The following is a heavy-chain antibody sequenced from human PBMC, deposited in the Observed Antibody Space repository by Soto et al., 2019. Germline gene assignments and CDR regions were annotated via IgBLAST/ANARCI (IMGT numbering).Heavy chain of an antibody. Sequence: QLQLQESGPGLVKPSETLSLTCTVSGGSISSSSYYWGWIRQPPGKGLEWIGSIYYSGSTYYNPSLKSRVTISVATSKNPFSLKLSSVTAADTAVYYCASLPFYSSGWYYFDYWGQGTLVTVSS. V-gene: IGHV4-39*01. J-gene: IGHJ4*02. CDR2: IYYSGST. CDR3: ASLPFYSSGWYYFDY. CDR1: GGSISSSSYY. D-gene: IGHD6-19*01.